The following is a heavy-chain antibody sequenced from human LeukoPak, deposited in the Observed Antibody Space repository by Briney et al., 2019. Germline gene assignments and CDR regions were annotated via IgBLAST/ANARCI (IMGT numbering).Heavy chain of an antibody. CDR2: IYTSGST. CDR1: GGSISSYY. D-gene: IGHD2-2*01. V-gene: IGHV4-4*09. Sequence: PSETLSLTCTVSGGSISSYYWSWIRQPPGKGLEWIGYIYTSGSTNYSPSLKSRVTISVDTSKNQFSLKLSSVTAADTAVYYCARQVVPAAIPDGNWFDPWGQGTLVTVSS. CDR3: ARQVVPAAIPDGNWFDP. J-gene: IGHJ5*02.